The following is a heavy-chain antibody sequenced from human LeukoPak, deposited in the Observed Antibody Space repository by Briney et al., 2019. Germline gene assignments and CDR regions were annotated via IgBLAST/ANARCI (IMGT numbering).Heavy chain of an antibody. CDR1: GYTFTNYD. Sequence: GASVKVSCKASGYTFTNYDINWVRQATGQGLEWMGWMNPNSGNTGYAQKFQGRVTITRDTSIGTAYMELSSLRSDDTAVYYCARTEDTAMASRYYYYYMDVWGKGTTVTVSS. V-gene: IGHV1-8*03. CDR2: MNPNSGNT. D-gene: IGHD5-18*01. CDR3: ARTEDTAMASRYYYYYMDV. J-gene: IGHJ6*03.